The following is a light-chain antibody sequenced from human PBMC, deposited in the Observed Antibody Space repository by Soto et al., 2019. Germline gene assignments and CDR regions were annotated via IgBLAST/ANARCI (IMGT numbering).Light chain of an antibody. J-gene: IGKJ1*01. CDR1: QSVSSN. CDR2: GAS. CDR3: QQYNNWPPWT. Sequence: EIVMTQSPATLSVSPGERATLSCRASQSVSSNLACYQHKPGQAPRLLIYGASTRATGIPARFSGSGSGTEFTLTISSLQSEDFAVYYCQQYNNWPPWTFGQGTKVDI. V-gene: IGKV3-15*01.